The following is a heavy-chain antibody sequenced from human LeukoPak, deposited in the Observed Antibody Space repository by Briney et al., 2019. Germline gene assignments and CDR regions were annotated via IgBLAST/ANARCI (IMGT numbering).Heavy chain of an antibody. Sequence: SETLSLTCTVSGCSISSSSYYSVWIRQPPGKGLEWIGSIYYSGSTYYNPSLKSRVTISVDTSKNQFSLKLSSVTAADTAVYYCARREYYDLLTGIPAGAFDIWGQGTMVTVSS. J-gene: IGHJ3*02. CDR2: IYYSGST. CDR3: ARREYYDLLTGIPAGAFDI. CDR1: GCSISSSSYY. V-gene: IGHV4-39*01. D-gene: IGHD3-9*01.